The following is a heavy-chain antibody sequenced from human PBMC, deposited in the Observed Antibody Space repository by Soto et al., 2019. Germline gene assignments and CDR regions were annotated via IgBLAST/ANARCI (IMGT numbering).Heavy chain of an antibody. CDR1: GYIFSNYE. V-gene: IGHV1-18*01. CDR2: ISPNNGDT. J-gene: IGHJ4*02. D-gene: IGHD3-3*01. Sequence: GASVKVSCKASGYIFSNYEISWVRQAPGQGLEWMGWISPNNGDTNYAQKFQGRVTMTTDTSTSTAYMEMRGLKSDDTATYYCARRQGTINSVGVVNEDDYWGQGTMVTVSS. CDR3: ARRQGTINSVGVVNEDDY.